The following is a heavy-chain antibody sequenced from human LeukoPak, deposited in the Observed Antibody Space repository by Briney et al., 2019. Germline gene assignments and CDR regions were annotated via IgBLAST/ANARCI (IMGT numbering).Heavy chain of an antibody. CDR1: GFTVSSNY. CDR3: ARHSSGWYARYFQH. D-gene: IGHD6-19*01. J-gene: IGHJ1*01. CDR2: IYSGGST. V-gene: IGHV3-53*05. Sequence: PGGSRRLSCAASGFTVSSNYMSWVRQAPGKGLEWVSVIYSGGSTYYADSVKGRFTISRDNSKNTLYLQMNSLRAEDTAVYYCARHSSGWYARYFQHWGQGTLVTVSS.